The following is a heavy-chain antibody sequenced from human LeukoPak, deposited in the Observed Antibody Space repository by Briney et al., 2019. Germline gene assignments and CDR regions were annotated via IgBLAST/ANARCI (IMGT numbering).Heavy chain of an antibody. D-gene: IGHD3/OR15-3a*01. Sequence: GGSLRLSCTASGFTFSDYWISWVRQAPGKGLEWVANINQDGSERHYVDSLRGRFTISRDNARNSLYLQMNSLRAEDTAVYYCARDRLRIFGLVTYMFDYWGQGTLVTVSS. CDR1: GFTFSDYW. CDR3: ARDRLRIFGLVTYMFDY. CDR2: INQDGSER. J-gene: IGHJ4*02. V-gene: IGHV3-7*03.